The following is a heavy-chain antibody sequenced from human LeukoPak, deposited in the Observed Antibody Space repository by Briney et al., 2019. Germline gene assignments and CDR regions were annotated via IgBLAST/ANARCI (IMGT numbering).Heavy chain of an antibody. J-gene: IGHJ3*01. CDR2: IYHSGST. Sequence: SETLSLTCTDSGGSISSYWWSWIRQPPGKGLEWIGYIYHSGSTNYNPSLKSRVTMSVDTSKNQLSLKLSSVTAADTAVFYCVGHYYDSGRYAQDAFDVWGQGTMVTVSS. CDR1: GGSISSYW. D-gene: IGHD3-10*01. CDR3: VGHYYDSGRYAQDAFDV. V-gene: IGHV4-59*08.